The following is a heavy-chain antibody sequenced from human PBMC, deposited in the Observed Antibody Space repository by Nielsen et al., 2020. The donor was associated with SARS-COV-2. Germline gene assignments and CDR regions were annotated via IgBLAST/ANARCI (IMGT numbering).Heavy chain of an antibody. CDR3: AKRVGAAGTYYYYGMDV. CDR2: ISYDGSNK. Sequence: GESLKISCAASGFNFSGHAIHWVRQAPGKGLEWVAVISYDGSNKYYADSVKGRFTVSRDNSKNTLYLQMNSLRAEDTAVYYCAKRVGAAGTYYYYGMDVWGQGTTVTVSS. V-gene: IGHV3-30*18. D-gene: IGHD6-13*01. J-gene: IGHJ6*02. CDR1: GFNFSGHA.